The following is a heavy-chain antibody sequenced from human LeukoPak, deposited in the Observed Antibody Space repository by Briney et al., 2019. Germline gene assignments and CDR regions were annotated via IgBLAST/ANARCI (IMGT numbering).Heavy chain of an antibody. V-gene: IGHV3-9*01. CDR3: AKDLDCSGGSCFSVSPRYYYYGMDV. CDR2: ISWNSGSI. CDR1: GFTFDDYA. J-gene: IGHJ6*02. D-gene: IGHD2-15*01. Sequence: GRSLRLSCAASGFTFDDYAMHWVRQAPGKGLEWVSGISWNSGSIGYADSVKGRFTISRDNAKNSLYLQMNSLRAEDTALYYCAKDLDCSGGSCFSVSPRYYYYGMDVWGQGTTVTVSS.